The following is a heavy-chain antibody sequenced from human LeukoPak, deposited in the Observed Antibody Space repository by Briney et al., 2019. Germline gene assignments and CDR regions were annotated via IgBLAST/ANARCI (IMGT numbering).Heavy chain of an antibody. D-gene: IGHD3-22*01. Sequence: GGSLRLSCAASGFTVTNAWMFWVRQAPGRGLEWVGRIKSIADGGTTNYAEPVKGRFTIARDEEENTQYLHMNSLTTEDNAVFYCSYYYESASYSQFDPWGQGTLVTASS. CDR2: IKSIADGGTT. J-gene: IGHJ5*02. CDR3: SYYYESASYSQFDP. CDR1: GFTVTNAW. V-gene: IGHV3-15*06.